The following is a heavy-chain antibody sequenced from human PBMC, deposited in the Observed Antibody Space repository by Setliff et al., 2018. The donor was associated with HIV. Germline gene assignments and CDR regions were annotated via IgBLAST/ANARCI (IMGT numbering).Heavy chain of an antibody. CDR3: ATFSPRDAFDI. CDR1: GGSISSGGYS. D-gene: IGHD3-16*01. V-gene: IGHV4-30-2*01. CDR2: IYHSGST. J-gene: IGHJ3*02. Sequence: PSETLSLTCAVSGGSISSGGYSWSWIRQPPGKGLEWIGYIYHSGSTYYNPSLKSRVTISVDTSKNQFSLNLSSVTAADTAFYYCATFSPRDAFDIWGQGTMVTVSS.